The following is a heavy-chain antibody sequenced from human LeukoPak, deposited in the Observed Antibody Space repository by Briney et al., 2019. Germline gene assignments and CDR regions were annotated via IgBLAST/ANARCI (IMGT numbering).Heavy chain of an antibody. CDR3: ARREGTSSRWFDP. CDR1: GGTFTTYA. J-gene: IGHJ5*02. D-gene: IGHD2-2*01. V-gene: IGHV1-69*06. CDR2: IIPIFGTA. Sequence: SVKVSCKAPGGTFTTYAISWFRQAPGQGLDGMGGIIPIFGTANYAQKFQSRVTITADKSTSTAYMELSSLRSEDTAVYYCARREGTSSRWFDPWGQGTLVTVSS.